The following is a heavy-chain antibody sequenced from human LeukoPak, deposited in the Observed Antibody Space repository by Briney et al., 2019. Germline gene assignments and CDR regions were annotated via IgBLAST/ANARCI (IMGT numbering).Heavy chain of an antibody. V-gene: IGHV3-23*01. Sequence: GGSLRLSCAASGFTFSSYAMSWVRQAPGEGLEWVSAISGSGGSTSYADSVKGRFTISRDNSNNTLYPQMNSLRAEDTAVYYCAKEPAANPLDYWGQGTLVTVSS. CDR1: GFTFSSYA. J-gene: IGHJ4*02. D-gene: IGHD2-2*01. CDR3: AKEPAANPLDY. CDR2: ISGSGGST.